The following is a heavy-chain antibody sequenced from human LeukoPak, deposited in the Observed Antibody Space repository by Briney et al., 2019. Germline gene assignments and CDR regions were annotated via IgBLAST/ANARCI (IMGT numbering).Heavy chain of an antibody. V-gene: IGHV4-39*07. Sequence: SETLSLTCTVSGGSISTDNCYWGWIRQPPGKGLEWIGSIYYNGNTYYNPSLKSRVTISVDTSKNQFSLKVNSVTAADTAVYYCAREEAAAVDYWGQGTLVTVSS. J-gene: IGHJ4*02. CDR3: AREEAAAVDY. CDR2: IYYNGNT. D-gene: IGHD6-13*01. CDR1: GGSISTDNCY.